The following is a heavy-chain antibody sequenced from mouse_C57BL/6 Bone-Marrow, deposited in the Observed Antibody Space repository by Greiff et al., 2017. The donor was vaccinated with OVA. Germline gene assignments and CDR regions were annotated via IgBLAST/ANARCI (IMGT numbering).Heavy chain of an antibody. CDR2: INPYNGGT. CDR1: GYTFTDYY. J-gene: IGHJ2*01. D-gene: IGHD4-1*02. V-gene: IGHV1-19*01. CDR3: ARQLRRNGFDY. Sequence: VQLQQSGPVLVKPGASVKMSCKASGYTFTDYYMNWVKQSHGKSLEWIGVINPYNGGTSYNQKFKGKATLTVDKSSSTAYMELNSLTSEDSAVYYCARQLRRNGFDYWGQGTTLTVSS.